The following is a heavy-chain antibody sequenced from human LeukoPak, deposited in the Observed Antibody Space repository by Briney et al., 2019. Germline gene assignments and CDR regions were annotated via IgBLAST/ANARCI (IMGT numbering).Heavy chain of an antibody. V-gene: IGHV1-8*01. D-gene: IGHD3-22*01. J-gene: IGHJ5*02. Sequence: ASVTVSCKASGYTFTSYDINWVRQAAGKGLEGMGWMNPNSGNTVYAQQFQGRVTMTRNTSISTAYIELSSLRSDDTAVYYCARVLYYDITGYSSQRFDPWGQGTLVTVSS. CDR3: ARVLYYDITGYSSQRFDP. CDR2: MNPNSGNT. CDR1: GYTFTSYD.